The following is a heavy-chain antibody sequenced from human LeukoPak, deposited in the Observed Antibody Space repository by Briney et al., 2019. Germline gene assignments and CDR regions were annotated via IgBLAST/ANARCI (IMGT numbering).Heavy chain of an antibody. J-gene: IGHJ6*03. CDR2: IYYSGRT. CDR1: AGSISSGEYY. Sequence: SQTLSLTCTVSAGSISSGEYYWSWIRQPPGEGLEWIGYIYYSGRTYYNPSLKSRLAITVDTSKNQFSLKLNSVTAADTAVYYCARYYDFLSYMDVWGNGTTVTVSS. D-gene: IGHD3-3*01. V-gene: IGHV4-30-4*08. CDR3: ARYYDFLSYMDV.